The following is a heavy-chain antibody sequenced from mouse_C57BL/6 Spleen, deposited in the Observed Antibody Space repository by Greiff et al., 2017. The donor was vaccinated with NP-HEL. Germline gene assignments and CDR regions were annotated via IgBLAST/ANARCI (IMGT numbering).Heavy chain of an antibody. CDR1: GFTFSDYG. CDR3: ARQRGYWYFDV. Sequence: EVKVVESGGGLVKPGGSLKLSCAASGFTFSDYGMHWVRQAPEKGLEWVAYISSGSSTIYYADTVKGRFTISRDNAKNTLFLQMTSLRSEDTAMYYCARQRGYWYFDVWGTGTTVTVSS. V-gene: IGHV5-17*01. CDR2: ISSGSSTI. J-gene: IGHJ1*03.